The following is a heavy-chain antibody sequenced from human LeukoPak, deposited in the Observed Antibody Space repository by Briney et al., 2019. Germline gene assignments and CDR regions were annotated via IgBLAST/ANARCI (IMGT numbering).Heavy chain of an antibody. Sequence: PGGSLRLSCAASGFTFSSYWMHWVRQAPGKGLVWVSRINSDGSSTSYADSVKGRFTISRDNAKNTLYLQMNSLRAEDTAVYYCATSSSSWTFDYWGQGTLVTVSS. V-gene: IGHV3-74*01. CDR1: GFTFSSYW. D-gene: IGHD6-13*01. J-gene: IGHJ4*02. CDR3: ATSSSSWTFDY. CDR2: INSDGSST.